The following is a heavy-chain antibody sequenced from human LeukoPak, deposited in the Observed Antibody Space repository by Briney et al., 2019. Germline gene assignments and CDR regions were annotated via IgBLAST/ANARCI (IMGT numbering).Heavy chain of an antibody. J-gene: IGHJ3*02. Sequence: GASVKVSCKASGYTFTGYYMHWVRQAPGQGLEWMGWINPNSGGTNYAQKFQARVTMTRDTSISTAYMELSRLRSDDTAVYYCARELSQYDSSGRDAFDIWGQGTMATVSS. CDR2: INPNSGGT. CDR1: GYTFTGYY. CDR3: ARELSQYDSSGRDAFDI. V-gene: IGHV1-2*02. D-gene: IGHD3-22*01.